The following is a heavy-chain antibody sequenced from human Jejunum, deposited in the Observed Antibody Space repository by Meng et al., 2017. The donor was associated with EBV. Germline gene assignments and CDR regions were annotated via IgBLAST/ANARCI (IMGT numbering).Heavy chain of an antibody. CDR1: GGSITRNW. J-gene: IGHJ4*02. D-gene: IGHD6-19*01. CDR3: ASNLPVSGTRGFDS. CDR2: VYHSGTT. V-gene: IGHV4-4*02. Sequence: QVQLQESGPGLVKPSGTLSLTCPVSGGSITRNWWSWVRQPPGKGLEWIGEVYHSGTTNYNVSLKSRVTISLDKSKNQFSLKLTSVTAADTAVYYCASNLPVSGTRGFDSWGRGALVTVSS.